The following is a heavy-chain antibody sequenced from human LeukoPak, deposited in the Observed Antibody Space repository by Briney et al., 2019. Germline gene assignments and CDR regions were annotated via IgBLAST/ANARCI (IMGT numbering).Heavy chain of an antibody. D-gene: IGHD3-10*01. V-gene: IGHV3-30*02. CDR2: IRYDGSNK. Sequence: HPGGSLRLSCAASGFTFSSYGMHWVRQAPGKGLEWVAFIRYDGSNKYYADSVKGRFTISRDNSKNTLYLQMNSLRAEDTAVYYCAKQRMVRGVTGRYYYYYMDVWGKGTTVTISS. CDR1: GFTFSSYG. CDR3: AKQRMVRGVTGRYYYYYMDV. J-gene: IGHJ6*03.